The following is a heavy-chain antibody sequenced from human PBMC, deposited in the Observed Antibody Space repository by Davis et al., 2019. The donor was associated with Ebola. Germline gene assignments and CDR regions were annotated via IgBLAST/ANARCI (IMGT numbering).Heavy chain of an antibody. J-gene: IGHJ6*02. CDR2: INAGNGNT. Sequence: AASVKVSCKASGYTFTSYAMHWVRQAPGQRLEWMGWINAGNGNTKYSQKFQGRVTITRDTSASTAYMEPSSLRSEDTAVYYCARVREGINNYGMDVWGQGTTVTVSS. CDR1: GYTFTSYA. CDR3: ARVREGINNYGMDV. D-gene: IGHD1-26*01. V-gene: IGHV1-3*01.